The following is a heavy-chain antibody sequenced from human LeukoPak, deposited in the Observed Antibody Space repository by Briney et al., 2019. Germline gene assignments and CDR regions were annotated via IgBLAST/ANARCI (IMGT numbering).Heavy chain of an antibody. J-gene: IGHJ6*03. D-gene: IGHD1-26*01. Sequence: ASVKVSCKASGYTFTSYGISWVRQAPGQGLEWMGWISAYNGNTNYAQKLQGRVTTTTDTSTSTAYMELRSLRSDDTAVYYCARGVSGSYYYYYMDVWGKGTTVTVSS. CDR1: GYTFTSYG. V-gene: IGHV1-18*01. CDR3: ARGVSGSYYYYYMDV. CDR2: ISAYNGNT.